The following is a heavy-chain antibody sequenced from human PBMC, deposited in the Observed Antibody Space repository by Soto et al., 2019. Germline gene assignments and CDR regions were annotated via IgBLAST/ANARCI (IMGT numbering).Heavy chain of an antibody. V-gene: IGHV3-7*03. D-gene: IGHD6-19*01. CDR1: RFTFSTYW. CDR2: IHQDGSEK. CDR3: ARGGRIRASGWFDY. J-gene: IGHJ4*02. Sequence: GGSLRLSCAASRFTFSTYWMIWVRQAPGKGLEWVANIHQDGSEKYYVDSVKGRFTISRDNAKNSLYLQMNSLRAEDTAVYYCARGGRIRASGWFDYWGQGTLVTVSS.